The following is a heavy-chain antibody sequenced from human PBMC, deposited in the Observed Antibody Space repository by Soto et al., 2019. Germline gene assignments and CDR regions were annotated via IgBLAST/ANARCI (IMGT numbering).Heavy chain of an antibody. CDR2: ISWEGGSI. D-gene: IGHD2-21*01. CDR3: AKDHDEYCALDLDYFNH. CDR1: GFNFDDFA. J-gene: IGHJ4*02. Sequence: EVQLVESGGDVVQPGRSLRLSCAASGFNFDDFAMHWVRQVPGKGLEWVSGISWEGGSIGYADSVKGRFTISRDNGKNMPSLKMKSTGCEDTAIYNCAKDHDEYCALDLDYFNHWGQGTLVTVSS. V-gene: IGHV3-9*01.